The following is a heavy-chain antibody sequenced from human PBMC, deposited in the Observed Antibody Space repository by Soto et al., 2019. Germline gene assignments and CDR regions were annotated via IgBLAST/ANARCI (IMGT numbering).Heavy chain of an antibody. CDR2: IRGSGDNT. V-gene: IGHV3-23*01. CDR1: GFTFSNYA. D-gene: IGHD3-10*01. J-gene: IGHJ4*02. Sequence: PGGSLRLSCAASGFTFSNYAMNWVRQAPGKGLEWVSAIRGSGDNTYYADSVKGRFTISRDNSKNTLYLQMNSLRAEDTALYYCAKSYISTWFDYWGQGTLVTVSS. CDR3: AKSYISTWFDY.